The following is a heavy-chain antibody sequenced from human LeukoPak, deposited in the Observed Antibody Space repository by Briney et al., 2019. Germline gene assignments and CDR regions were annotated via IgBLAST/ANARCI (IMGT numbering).Heavy chain of an antibody. J-gene: IGHJ3*02. CDR2: INPNSGGT. V-gene: IGHV1-2*02. D-gene: IGHD3-22*01. CDR1: GYTFTGYY. Sequence: GASVKVSCKASGYTFTGYYMHWVRQAPGQGLEWMGWINPNSGGTNYAQKFQGRVTMTRDTSISTAYMELSRLRSDDTAVYYCARDPNYYDSSGPLGKIWGQGTMVTVSS. CDR3: ARDPNYYDSSGPLGKI.